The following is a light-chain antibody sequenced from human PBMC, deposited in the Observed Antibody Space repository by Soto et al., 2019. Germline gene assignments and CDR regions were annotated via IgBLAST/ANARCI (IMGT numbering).Light chain of an antibody. J-gene: IGLJ2*01. CDR2: EVS. CDR3: SSYTSNNTRV. Sequence: QSALTQPASVSGSPGQSITISCTGTSSDVGAYNYVSWYQQHPGKGPKLMIYEVSNRPSGVSNRFSGSKSGNTASLTISGLQAEDEADYYCSSYTSNNTRVFGGGTKVTVL. CDR1: SSDVGAYNY. V-gene: IGLV2-14*01.